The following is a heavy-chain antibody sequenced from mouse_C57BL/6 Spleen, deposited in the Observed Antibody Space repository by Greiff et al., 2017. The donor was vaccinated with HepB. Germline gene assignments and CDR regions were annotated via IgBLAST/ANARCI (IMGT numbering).Heavy chain of an antibody. V-gene: IGHV1-72*01. J-gene: IGHJ4*01. CDR2: IDPNSGGT. D-gene: IGHD2-3*01. CDR1: GYTFTSYW. CDR3: ESHDSYSGYYYAMDY. Sequence: QVQLQQPGAELVKPGASVKLSCKASGYTFTSYWMHWVQQRPGRGLEWIGRIDPNSGGTKYNEKFKSKATMTVDKPSSTAYMQLSSLTSEDAAVYDCESHDSYSGYYYAMDYWGQGTSVTVSS.